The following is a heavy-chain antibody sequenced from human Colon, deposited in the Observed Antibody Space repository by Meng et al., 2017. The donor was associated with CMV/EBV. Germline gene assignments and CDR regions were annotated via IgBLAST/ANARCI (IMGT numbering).Heavy chain of an antibody. Sequence: SQTLSLTCGISVDSVPRNNAAWNGIRQSPSRGLEWLGRIYYRSKRYNDYAGSVKSRITITPDTTKNQFSLQLSSVTPEDAAVYYCASHAHGDREYAFDIWGQGTRVTVSS. CDR2: IYYRSKRYN. V-gene: IGHV6-1*01. J-gene: IGHJ3*02. D-gene: IGHD7-27*01. CDR1: VDSVPRNNAA. CDR3: ASHAHGDREYAFDI.